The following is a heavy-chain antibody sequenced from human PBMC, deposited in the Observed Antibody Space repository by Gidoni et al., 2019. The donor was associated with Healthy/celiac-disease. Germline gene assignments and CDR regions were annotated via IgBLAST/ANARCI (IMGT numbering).Heavy chain of an antibody. V-gene: IGHV4-59*01. CDR2: IYYSGST. CDR3: AREGEGFPMDWFDP. J-gene: IGHJ5*02. Sequence: QVQLQESGPGLVKPSETLSLTCTVPGGSISSYYWSWIRQPPGKGLEWIGYIYYSGSTNYNPSLKSRVTISVDTSKNQFSLKLSSVTAADTAVYYCAREGEGFPMDWFDPWGQGTLVTVSS. CDR1: GGSISSYY.